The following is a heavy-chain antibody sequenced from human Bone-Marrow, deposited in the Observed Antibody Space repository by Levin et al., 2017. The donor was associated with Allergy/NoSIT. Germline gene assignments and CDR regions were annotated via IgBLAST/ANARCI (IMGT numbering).Heavy chain of an antibody. D-gene: IGHD2-2*01. V-gene: IGHV3-7*01. CDR3: ASFAYCSSTSCYDL. CDR2: IKQDGSEK. CDR1: GFTFSSYW. J-gene: IGHJ4*02. Sequence: ASVKVSCAASGFTFSSYWMNWVRQAPGKGLEWVANIKQDGSEKYYVDSVKGRFTISRDNAKNSLYLQMNNLGAEDTAVYYCASFAYCSSTSCYDLWGQGTLVTVSS.